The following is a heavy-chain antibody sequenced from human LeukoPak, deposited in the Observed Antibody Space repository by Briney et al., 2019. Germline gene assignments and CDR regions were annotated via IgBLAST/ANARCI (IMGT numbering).Heavy chain of an antibody. Sequence: ASVKVSCKASGYTFTGYYMHWVRQAPGQGLEWMGWINPNSGGTNYAQKFQGRVTMTRDTSISTAYMELSRLRSDDTAVYYCARVIDGYNDAYDIWGQGTMVTVPS. CDR3: ARVIDGYNDAYDI. V-gene: IGHV1-2*02. D-gene: IGHD5-24*01. CDR2: INPNSGGT. J-gene: IGHJ3*02. CDR1: GYTFTGYY.